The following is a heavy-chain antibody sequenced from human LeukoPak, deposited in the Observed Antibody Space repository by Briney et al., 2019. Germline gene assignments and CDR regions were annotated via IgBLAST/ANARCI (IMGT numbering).Heavy chain of an antibody. V-gene: IGHV3-30*18. CDR1: GFTFSSYG. CDR3: AKDQRGYYGSGSYPVG. Sequence: PGRSLRLSCAASGFTFSSYGMHWVGQAPGKGLEGWAFISYDGSNKYYADSVKGRFTISRDNSKNTLYLQMNSLRAEDTAVYYCAKDQRGYYGSGSYPVGWGQGTLVTVSS. CDR2: ISYDGSNK. J-gene: IGHJ4*02. D-gene: IGHD3-10*01.